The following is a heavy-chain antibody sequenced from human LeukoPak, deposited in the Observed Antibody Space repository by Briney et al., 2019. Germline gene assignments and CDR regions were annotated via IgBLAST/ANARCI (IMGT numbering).Heavy chain of an antibody. CDR1: GYTFTGYY. Sequence: GASVKVSCKASGYTFTGYYMHWVRQAPGQGLEWMGWINPNSGGTNYAQKFQGRVTMTRDTSISTAYMELSRLRSDDTAVYYCARTIIGTYYYDGSGYFDYWGQGTLVTVSS. V-gene: IGHV1-2*02. CDR3: ARTIIGTYYYDGSGYFDY. CDR2: INPNSGGT. J-gene: IGHJ4*02. D-gene: IGHD3-22*01.